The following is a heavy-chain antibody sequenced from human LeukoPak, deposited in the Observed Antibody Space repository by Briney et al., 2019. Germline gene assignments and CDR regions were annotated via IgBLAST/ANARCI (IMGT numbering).Heavy chain of an antibody. D-gene: IGHD3-22*01. CDR2: INLNNGRI. V-gene: IGHV1-2*02. J-gene: IGHJ4*02. CDR1: GYTFTGYY. CDR3: ARGTYYDSSAYSGVRLFDY. Sequence: ASVKVSCKASGYTFTGYYMHWVRQAPGQGLEWVGWINLNNGRINYAQNFQGRVTMTRDTSISTAYMELSSLTSDDTALYYCARGTYYDSSAYSGVRLFDYWGQGTLVTVSS.